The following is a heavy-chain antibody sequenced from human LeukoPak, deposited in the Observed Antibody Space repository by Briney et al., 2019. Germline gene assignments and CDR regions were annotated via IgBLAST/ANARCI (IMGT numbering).Heavy chain of an antibody. V-gene: IGHV4-59*11. D-gene: IGHD4/OR15-4a*01. CDR3: ARVYDYGKFDF. J-gene: IGHJ4*02. CDR2: IHYSGIT. Sequence: ETLSLTCTVSGASLSSHYLSWIRQPPGGGLEWIGYIHYSGITSYDPSLKSRVTMSIDTSKSQFSLNLNSVTAADTAVYYCARVYDYGKFDFWGPGTPLTVSS. CDR1: GASLSSHY.